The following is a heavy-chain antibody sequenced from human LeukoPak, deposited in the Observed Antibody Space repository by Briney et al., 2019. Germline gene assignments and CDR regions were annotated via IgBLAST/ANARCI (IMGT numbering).Heavy chain of an antibody. CDR1: GFTFSSYG. V-gene: IGHV3-30*18. J-gene: IGHJ4*02. CDR2: ISYDGSNK. Sequence: GGSLRLSCAASGFTFSSYGMHWVRQAPGKGLEWVAVISYDGSNKYYADSVKGRFTISRDNSKNTLYLQMNSLRAEDTAVYYCAEDSGSSGYPRGFDYWGQGTLVTVSS. CDR3: AEDSGSSGYPRGFDY. D-gene: IGHD3-22*01.